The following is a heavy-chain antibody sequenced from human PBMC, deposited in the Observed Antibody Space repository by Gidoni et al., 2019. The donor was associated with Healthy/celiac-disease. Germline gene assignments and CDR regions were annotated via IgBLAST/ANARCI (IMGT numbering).Heavy chain of an antibody. V-gene: IGHV5-51*01. CDR1: GYSFTSYW. D-gene: IGHD6-13*01. Sequence: EVQLVQSGAEVKKPGESLKISCKGSGYSFTSYWIGWVRQMPGKGPAWVGIIYPGESYTRNRPVLPSQGHIPGDKVISTPQLEWGSLKASDTAMYYCARHGDSSTLYNWFDPWGQGTLVTVSS. CDR2: IYPGESYT. CDR3: ARHGDSSTLYNWFDP. J-gene: IGHJ5*02.